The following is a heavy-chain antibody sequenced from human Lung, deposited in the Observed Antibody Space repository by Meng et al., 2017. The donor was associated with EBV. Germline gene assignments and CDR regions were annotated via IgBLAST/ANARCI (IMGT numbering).Heavy chain of an antibody. V-gene: IGHV3-53*01. CDR1: GFTVSTNY. J-gene: IGHJ4*02. Sequence: EVQLVGSGGGLIQPGGSLRLSCAASGFTVSTNYMTWVRQAPGKGLEWLSVIYSGGSTQYAESVKGRFTISKDNSKNTLYLQMNNLRAEDTAVYYCARDGDYIPFENWGQGTLVTGSS. CDR2: IYSGGST. D-gene: IGHD4-17*01. CDR3: ARDGDYIPFEN.